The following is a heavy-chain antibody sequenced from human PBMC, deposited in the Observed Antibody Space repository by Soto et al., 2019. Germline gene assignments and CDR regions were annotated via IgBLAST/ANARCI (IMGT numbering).Heavy chain of an antibody. CDR1: GYTFTSYG. J-gene: IGHJ4*02. Sequence: QVQLVQSGAEVKKPGASVKVSCKASGYTFTSYGISWVRQAPGQGLEWMGGISAYNGNTNYAQKLQGRDTKTTDTSTSTAYVEMRSLSSDDTAVYYCARMGYFWSGYYTFDYWGQGTLVTVSS. CDR2: ISAYNGNT. D-gene: IGHD3-3*01. CDR3: ARMGYFWSGYYTFDY. V-gene: IGHV1-18*01.